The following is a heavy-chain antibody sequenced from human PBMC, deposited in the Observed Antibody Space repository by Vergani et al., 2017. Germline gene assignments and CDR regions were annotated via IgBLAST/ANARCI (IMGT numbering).Heavy chain of an antibody. Sequence: QVQLVESWGGVVQPGRSLRLSCAASGFTFSSYGMHWVRQAPGKGLEWVAVISYDGSNKYYADSVKGRFTISRDNSKNTLYLQMNSLRAEDTAVYYCAKDDYYDSSGYYDYWGQGTLVTVSS. CDR2: ISYDGSNK. D-gene: IGHD3-22*01. CDR3: AKDDYYDSSGYYDY. V-gene: IGHV3-30*18. CDR1: GFTFSSYG. J-gene: IGHJ4*02.